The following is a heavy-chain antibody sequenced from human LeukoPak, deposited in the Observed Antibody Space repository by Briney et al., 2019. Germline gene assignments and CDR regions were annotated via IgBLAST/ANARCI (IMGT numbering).Heavy chain of an antibody. CDR3: AKVIGVLMVPRVRGAFDI. V-gene: IGHV1-69*04. J-gene: IGHJ3*02. CDR2: IIPILGIA. CDR1: GGTFSSYA. Sequence: SVKVSCKASGGTFSSYAISWVRQAPGQGLEWMGRIIPILGIANYAQKFQGRVTITADKSTSTAYMELSSLRAEDTAVYYCAKVIGVLMVPRVRGAFDIWGQGTMVTVSS. D-gene: IGHD2-8*01.